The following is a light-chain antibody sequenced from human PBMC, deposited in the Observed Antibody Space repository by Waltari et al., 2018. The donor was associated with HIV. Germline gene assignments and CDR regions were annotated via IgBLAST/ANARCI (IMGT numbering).Light chain of an antibody. CDR3: CSYAGSYGVV. CDR1: SSDVGGYNY. CDR2: DVS. J-gene: IGLJ2*01. Sequence: QSALTQPRSVSGSPGQSVTISCTGTSSDVGGYNYVSWYHQHPGKAPKLMIYDVSKRPSGVPDRFSGSKSGNTASLTISGLQAEDEADYYCCSYAGSYGVVFGGGTKLTVL. V-gene: IGLV2-11*01.